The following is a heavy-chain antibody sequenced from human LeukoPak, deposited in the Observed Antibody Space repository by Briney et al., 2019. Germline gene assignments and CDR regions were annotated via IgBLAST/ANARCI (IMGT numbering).Heavy chain of an antibody. D-gene: IGHD3-9*01. V-gene: IGHV3-33*01. CDR1: GFTFSSYG. J-gene: IGHJ4*02. CDR2: IWYDGSNK. CDR3: ARDVTELRYFDWLLYGGGYFDY. Sequence: PGGSLRLSCAASGFTFSSYGIHWVRQAPGKGLEWVAVIWYDGSNKYYADSVKGRFTISRDNSKNTLYLQMNSLRAEDTAVYYCARDVTELRYFDWLLYGGGYFDYWGQGTLVTVSS.